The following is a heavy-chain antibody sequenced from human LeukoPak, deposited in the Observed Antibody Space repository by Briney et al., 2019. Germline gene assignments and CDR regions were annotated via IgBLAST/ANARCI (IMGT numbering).Heavy chain of an antibody. CDR1: GYSFTSYW. V-gene: IGHV5-51*01. CDR2: IYPGDSDT. Sequence: GESLKISCKGSGYSFTSYWIGWVRQMPGKGLEWMGIIYPGDSDTRYSPSSQGQVTISADKSISTAYLQWSSLKASDTAMYYCARHGVVVIARGDYYYYMDVWGKGTTVTVSS. D-gene: IGHD2-21*01. J-gene: IGHJ6*03. CDR3: ARHGVVVIARGDYYYYMDV.